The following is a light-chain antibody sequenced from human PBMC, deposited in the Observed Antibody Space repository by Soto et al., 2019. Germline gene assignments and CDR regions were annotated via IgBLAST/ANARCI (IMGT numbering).Light chain of an antibody. CDR2: DVS. V-gene: IGKV1-5*01. CDR1: QSLGTW. Sequence: DIQMTQSPSTLSASVGDRVIITCRASQSLGTWLAWYQQKPGTAPVLLIYDVSRLESGVPSRFSGRGSGKEFTLTISSLQPDDFATYYCQQYFSYPLTFGGGTKVEIK. CDR3: QQYFSYPLT. J-gene: IGKJ4*01.